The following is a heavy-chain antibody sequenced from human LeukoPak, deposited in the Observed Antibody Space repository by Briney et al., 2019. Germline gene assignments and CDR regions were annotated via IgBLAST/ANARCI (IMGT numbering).Heavy chain of an antibody. CDR2: INSDGSST. CDR3: ARLEWELLHSFDY. V-gene: IGHV3-74*01. J-gene: IGHJ4*02. D-gene: IGHD1-26*01. CDR1: GFTFSSYA. Sequence: GGSLRLSCAASGFTFSSYAMSWVRQAPGKGLVWVSRINSDGSSTSYADSVKGRFTISRDNAKNTLYLQMNSLRAEDTAVYYCARLEWELLHSFDYWGQGTLVTVSS.